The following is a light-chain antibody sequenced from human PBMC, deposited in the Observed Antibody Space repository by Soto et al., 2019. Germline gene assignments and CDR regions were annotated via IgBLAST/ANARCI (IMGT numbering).Light chain of an antibody. Sequence: DIQMTQSPSSLSASVGDRVTITCRASQGFSNYLAWYQQKPGKVPMLLIYATSTLQSGVPSRFSGSGSGTDFTLTISSLQPEDVATYYCQKYNDVPFTFGXGTKVDIK. CDR2: ATS. CDR1: QGFSNY. V-gene: IGKV1-27*01. J-gene: IGKJ3*01. CDR3: QKYNDVPFT.